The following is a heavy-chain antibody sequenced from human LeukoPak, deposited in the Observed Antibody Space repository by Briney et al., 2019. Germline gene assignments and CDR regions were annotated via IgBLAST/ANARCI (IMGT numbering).Heavy chain of an antibody. D-gene: IGHD3-10*01. CDR3: ARAGVRGVDAFDI. CDR1: GYSFTGYY. V-gene: IGHV1-2*02. J-gene: IGHJ3*02. CDR2: INPNSGGT. Sequence: ASVKVSCKASGYSFTGYYMHWVRQAPGQGLEWMGWINPNSGGTNYAQRFQGRVTMTRDTSISTAYMELSRLRSDDTAVYYCARAGVRGVDAFDIWGQGTMVTVSS.